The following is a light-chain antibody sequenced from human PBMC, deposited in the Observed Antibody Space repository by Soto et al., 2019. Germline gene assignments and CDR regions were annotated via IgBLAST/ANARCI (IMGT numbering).Light chain of an antibody. J-gene: IGKJ2*01. CDR3: QQYQRYYT. V-gene: IGKV1-5*01. CDR1: RNIDGW. CDR2: GVS. Sequence: DIQMTQSPSALSASVGDRVTITCRASRNIDGWLAWYQQKPGRAPRLLIHGVSTLESGVPSRFSGSGSGTEFTLTVSSLQPDEFATYYCQQYQRYYTFGQGTKLEIK.